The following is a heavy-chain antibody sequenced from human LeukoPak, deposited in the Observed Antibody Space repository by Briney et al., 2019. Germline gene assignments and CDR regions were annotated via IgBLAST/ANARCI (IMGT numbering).Heavy chain of an antibody. CDR3: ARDDGMRTVDY. Sequence: PGGSLRLSCSASGFTFSSYWMSWVRQAPGKGLEWVANMKQDGSEKYYVDSVKGRFTISRDNAEKSLYLQMNSLGVEDTAVYYCARDDGMRTVDYWGQGTLVTVSS. J-gene: IGHJ4*02. D-gene: IGHD1-14*01. CDR2: MKQDGSEK. CDR1: GFTFSSYW. V-gene: IGHV3-7*01.